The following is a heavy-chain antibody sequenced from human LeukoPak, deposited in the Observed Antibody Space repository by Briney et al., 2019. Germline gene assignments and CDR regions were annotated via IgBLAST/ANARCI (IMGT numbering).Heavy chain of an antibody. CDR2: INHSGST. CDR1: GGSFSGYY. Sequence: SSETLSLTCAVYGGSFSGYYWSWLRQPPGKGLEWIGEINHSGSTNYNPSLKSRVTISVDTSKNQFSLKLSSVTAADTAVYYCARHYYGSGSYYSNYYFDYRGQGTLVTVSS. D-gene: IGHD3-10*01. J-gene: IGHJ4*02. V-gene: IGHV4-34*01. CDR3: ARHYYGSGSYYSNYYFDY.